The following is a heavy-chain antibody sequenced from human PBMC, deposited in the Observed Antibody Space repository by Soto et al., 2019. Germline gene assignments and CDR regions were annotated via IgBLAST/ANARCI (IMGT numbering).Heavy chain of an antibody. Sequence: SETLSLTCTVYGGYFSGYYWSWIRQPPGKGLEWIGEINHSGSTNYNPSLKSRVTISVDTSKNQFSLKLSSVTAADTAVYYCASVVVVPAAIDYYMDVWGKGTTVTVSS. D-gene: IGHD2-2*01. J-gene: IGHJ6*03. CDR1: GGYFSGYY. V-gene: IGHV4-34*01. CDR2: INHSGST. CDR3: ASVVVVPAAIDYYMDV.